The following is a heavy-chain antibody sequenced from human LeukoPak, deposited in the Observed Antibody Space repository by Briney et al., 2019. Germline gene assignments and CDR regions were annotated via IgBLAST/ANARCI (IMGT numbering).Heavy chain of an antibody. V-gene: IGHV4-4*07. CDR2: IYTSGST. CDR1: GGSISSYY. CDR3: ARGVIAAARTTFANWFDP. D-gene: IGHD6-13*01. J-gene: IGHJ5*02. Sequence: SETLSLTCTVSGGSISSYYWSWIRQPAGKGLEWIGRIYTSGSTNYNPSLKSRVTISVDTSKNQFSLKLSSVTAADTAVYYCARGVIAAARTTFANWFDPWGQGTLVTVSS.